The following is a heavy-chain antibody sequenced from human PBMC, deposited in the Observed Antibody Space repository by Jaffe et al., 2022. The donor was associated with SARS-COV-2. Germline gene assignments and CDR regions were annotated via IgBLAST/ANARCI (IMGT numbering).Heavy chain of an antibody. CDR2: IRSSGDNT. D-gene: IGHD5-12*01. J-gene: IGHJ4*02. Sequence: EVQLVESGGGLVQPGGSLRLSCAASGFTFSNDAMNWVRQAPGKGPEWVSTIRSSGDNTYYADSVKGRFTISRDNSKNTLFLQMNNLRVEDTAVYYCARYIRAINSWGQGTLVTVSS. V-gene: IGHV3-23*04. CDR1: GFTFSNDA. CDR3: ARYIRAINS.